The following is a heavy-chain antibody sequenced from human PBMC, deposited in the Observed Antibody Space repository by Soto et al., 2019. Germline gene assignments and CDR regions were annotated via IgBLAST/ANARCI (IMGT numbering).Heavy chain of an antibody. CDR1: GFTFSSYA. J-gene: IGHJ6*02. D-gene: IGHD3-3*01. CDR3: VKDGPYYDFWSGYYTGYYYYYGMDV. Sequence: GGSLRLSCSASGFTFSSYAMHWVRQAPGKGLEYVSAISSNGGSTYYADSVKGRFTISRDNSKNTLYLQMSSLRAEDTAVYYCVKDGPYYDFWSGYYTGYYYYYGMDVWGQGTTVTVS. CDR2: ISSNGGST. V-gene: IGHV3-64D*06.